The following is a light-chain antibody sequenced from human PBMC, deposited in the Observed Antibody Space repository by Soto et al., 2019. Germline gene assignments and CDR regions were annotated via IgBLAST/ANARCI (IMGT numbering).Light chain of an antibody. J-gene: IGKJ1*01. CDR1: QGITSW. Sequence: DIQMTQSPSSVSASVGDRVTITCRASQGITSWLAWYQLKPGSAPKLLIYGASILQSGVPSRFSRSGSGTDFTLTITNLQPEDFATYYCLHANSFPPWTFGQGTKVEIK. V-gene: IGKV1-12*01. CDR2: GAS. CDR3: LHANSFPPWT.